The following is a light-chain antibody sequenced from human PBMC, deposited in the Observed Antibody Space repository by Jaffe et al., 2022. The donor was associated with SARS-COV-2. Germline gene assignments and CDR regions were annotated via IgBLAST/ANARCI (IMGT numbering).Light chain of an antibody. CDR3: SSYTSSGTWV. J-gene: IGLJ3*02. Sequence: QSALTQPASVSGSPGQSITISCTGTSSDVGGYNYVSWYQQYPGKVPKFMIYEVTNRPSGVPDRFSGSKSGNTASLTISGLQAEDEADYYCSSYTSSGTWVFGGGTKLTVL. CDR2: EVT. CDR1: SSDVGGYNY. V-gene: IGLV2-14*01.